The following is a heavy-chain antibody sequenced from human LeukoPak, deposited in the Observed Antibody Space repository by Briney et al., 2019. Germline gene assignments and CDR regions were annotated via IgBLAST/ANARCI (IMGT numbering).Heavy chain of an antibody. J-gene: IGHJ5*02. V-gene: IGHV1-69*04. CDR1: GGTFSSYA. CDR3: AREPQYYYGSGSYYWFDP. Sequence: SVKVSCKASGGTFSSYAISWVRQAPGQGLEWMGRIIPILGIANYAQKFQGRVTITADKSTSTAYMELSSLRSEDTAVYYCAREPQYYYGSGSYYWFDPWGQGTLVTASS. CDR2: IIPILGIA. D-gene: IGHD3-10*01.